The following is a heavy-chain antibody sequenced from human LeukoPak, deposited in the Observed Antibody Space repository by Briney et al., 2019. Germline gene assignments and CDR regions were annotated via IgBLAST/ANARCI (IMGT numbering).Heavy chain of an antibody. Sequence: PGGSLRLSCAASGFTFSSYGMHWVRQAPGKGLEWVAVIWYDGSNKYYADSVKGRFTISRDNSKNTLYLQMNSLRAEDTAVYYCAEEPERFGEHSLDYWGQGTLVTVSS. V-gene: IGHV3-33*06. J-gene: IGHJ4*02. CDR2: IWYDGSNK. CDR1: GFTFSSYG. D-gene: IGHD3-10*01. CDR3: AEEPERFGEHSLDY.